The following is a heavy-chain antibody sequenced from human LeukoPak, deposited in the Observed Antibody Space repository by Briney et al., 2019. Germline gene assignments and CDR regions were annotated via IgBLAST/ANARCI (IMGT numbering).Heavy chain of an antibody. CDR2: ISDSGAKT. CDR1: GFAFRNYA. J-gene: IGHJ4*02. CDR3: ARDWKCDC. Sequence: GGSLRLSCAASGFAFRNYAMTWVRQAPGKGLEWVAAISDSGAKTSYADSVKGRYTISRDNSKNMLYLQMNSLRVEDTAVYSCARDWKCDCWGQGTPATVSS. V-gene: IGHV3-23*01. D-gene: IGHD1-1*01.